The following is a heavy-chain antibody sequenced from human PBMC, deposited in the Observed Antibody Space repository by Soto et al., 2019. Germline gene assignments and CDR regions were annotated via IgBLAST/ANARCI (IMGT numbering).Heavy chain of an antibody. CDR1: GFSLSTSGMC. J-gene: IGHJ4*02. Sequence: GSGPTLLNPTQTLTLTCTFSGFSLSTSGMCVSWIRQPPGKALEWLARIDWDDDKYYSTSLKTRLTISKDTSKNQVVLTMTNMDPVDTATYYCARIQAKDCSSTSCYPFDYWGQGTLVTVS. V-gene: IGHV2-70*11. D-gene: IGHD2-2*01. CDR2: IDWDDDK. CDR3: ARIQAKDCSSTSCYPFDY.